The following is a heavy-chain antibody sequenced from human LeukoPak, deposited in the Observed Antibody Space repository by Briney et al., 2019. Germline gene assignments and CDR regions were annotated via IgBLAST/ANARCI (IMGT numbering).Heavy chain of an antibody. J-gene: IGHJ6*02. Sequence: SETLSLTCAVYGGSFSGYYWSWIRQPPGKGLEWIGEINHSGSTNYNPSLKSRVTISVDTSKNQFSLRLSSVTAADTAVYYCARLGRAAVATVLRNSVDVWGQGTTVTVSS. CDR1: GGSFSGYY. CDR2: INHSGST. D-gene: IGHD5-12*01. CDR3: ARLGRAAVATVLRNSVDV. V-gene: IGHV4-34*01.